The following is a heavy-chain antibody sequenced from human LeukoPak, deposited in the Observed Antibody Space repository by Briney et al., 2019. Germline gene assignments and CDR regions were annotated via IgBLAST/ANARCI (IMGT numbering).Heavy chain of an antibody. J-gene: IGHJ4*02. D-gene: IGHD3-3*01. CDR2: ISWNSGSI. CDR3: AKAPLHDFWGGYYPDY. Sequence: PGGSLRLSCAASGFTFDDYAMHWVRQAPGKGLEWVSGISWNSGSIGYADSVKGRFTISRDNAKNSLYLQMNSLRAEDTALYYCAKAPLHDFWGGYYPDYWGQGTLVTVSS. V-gene: IGHV3-9*01. CDR1: GFTFDDYA.